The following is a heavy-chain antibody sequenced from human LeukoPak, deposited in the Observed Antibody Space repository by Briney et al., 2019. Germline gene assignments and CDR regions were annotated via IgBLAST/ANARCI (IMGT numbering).Heavy chain of an antibody. CDR1: GGSISSYY. D-gene: IGHD3-10*01. Sequence: SETLSLTCTVSGGSISSYYWNWIRQPPGKGLEWIGYIYYSGSTNYNPSLKSRVTISVDTSKNQFSLKLSSVTAADTAVFYCARETSQKGTHYMDVWGKGTTVTISS. CDR2: IYYSGST. CDR3: ARETSQKGTHYMDV. V-gene: IGHV4-59*01. J-gene: IGHJ6*03.